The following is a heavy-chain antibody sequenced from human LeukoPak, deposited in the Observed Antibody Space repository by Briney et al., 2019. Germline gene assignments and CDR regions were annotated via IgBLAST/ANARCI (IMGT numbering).Heavy chain of an antibody. J-gene: IGHJ3*01. CDR3: AKNGSGTSRAFDV. CDR2: ISGSGGVT. V-gene: IGHV3-23*01. Sequence: GGSLRLSCAASGFTFSSSAMSWVRQAPGKGLEWVSAISGSGGVTYYRGSVKGRFTVSRDNSKNTLYLQMNSLRAEDTALYYCAKNGSGTSRAFDVWGQGTMVTVSS. D-gene: IGHD3-10*01. CDR1: GFTFSSSA.